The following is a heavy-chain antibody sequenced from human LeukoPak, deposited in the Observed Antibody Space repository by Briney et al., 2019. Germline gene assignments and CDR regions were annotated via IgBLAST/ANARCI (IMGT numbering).Heavy chain of an antibody. CDR1: GGSISSGGYY. V-gene: IGHV4-31*03. J-gene: IGHJ4*02. CDR3: ARAVNDFWSGFSYYLDY. D-gene: IGHD3-3*01. CDR2: MYYLGTT. Sequence: PSETLSLTCTVSGGSISSGGYYWSWIRQHPGKGLEWIGYMYYLGTTYYNPSLKSRVTISVDTSKNQFSLELSSVTGAGTGVYYCARAVNDFWSGFSYYLDYWGQGTLVTVSS.